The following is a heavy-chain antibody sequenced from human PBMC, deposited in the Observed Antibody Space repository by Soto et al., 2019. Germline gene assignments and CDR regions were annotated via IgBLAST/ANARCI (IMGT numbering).Heavy chain of an antibody. CDR2: INVGTGNT. D-gene: IGHD2-15*01. V-gene: IGHV1-3*01. J-gene: IGHJ4*02. CDR3: ARLEAYCSGGTCYLSYFDY. Sequence: QVQLVQSGAEVKKPGASVKVSCKASGYTFTSYAMHWVRQAPGQRLEWMGWINVGTGNTKYSQKFQGRVTMTRETSASTAYMELSSLRSEDTAVYYCARLEAYCSGGTCYLSYFDYWGQGTLVTVSS. CDR1: GYTFTSYA.